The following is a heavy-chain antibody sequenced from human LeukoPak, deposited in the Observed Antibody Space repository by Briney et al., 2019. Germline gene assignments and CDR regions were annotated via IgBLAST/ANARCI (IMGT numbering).Heavy chain of an antibody. CDR3: AKDGYYDSSGYPDY. Sequence: GGSLRLSCAASGFTFDDYDMSWVRQAPGKGLEWVSGIGWNSVAIGYADSVKGRFTISRDNAKNSLYLQMNSLRAEDTALYYCAKDGYYDSSGYPDYWGQGTLVTVSS. D-gene: IGHD3-22*01. J-gene: IGHJ4*02. V-gene: IGHV3-9*01. CDR1: GFTFDDYD. CDR2: IGWNSVAI.